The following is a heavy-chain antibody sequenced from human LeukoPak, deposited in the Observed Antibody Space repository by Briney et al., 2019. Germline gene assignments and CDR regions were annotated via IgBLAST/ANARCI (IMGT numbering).Heavy chain of an antibody. D-gene: IGHD3-22*01. Sequence: ASVKVSCKASGYTFTSYDTNWVRQATGQGPEWMGWMNPNSGNTGYGQKFQGRVTMTRDTSISTAYMELSSLTSEDTAVYYCARMYYYGSSGPNWFDPWGQGTLVTVSS. CDR3: ARMYYYGSSGPNWFDP. CDR1: GYTFTSYD. CDR2: MNPNSGNT. J-gene: IGHJ5*02. V-gene: IGHV1-8*01.